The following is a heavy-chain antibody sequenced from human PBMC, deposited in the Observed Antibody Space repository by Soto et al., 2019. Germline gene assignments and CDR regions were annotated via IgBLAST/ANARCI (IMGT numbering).Heavy chain of an antibody. Sequence: LRLSCETSGFLFNTYAMHWVRQAPGKGLEWVAVISYDGMDTNYADSVKGRFIISRDNSRSTVYLQMNSLRIEDTAVYYCARPGSGYDVLTGRYFFYYHTMDFWGQGTTVTVSS. J-gene: IGHJ6*02. CDR2: ISYDGMDT. CDR3: ARPGSGYDVLTGRYFFYYHTMDF. D-gene: IGHD3-9*01. V-gene: IGHV3-30*04. CDR1: GFLFNTYA.